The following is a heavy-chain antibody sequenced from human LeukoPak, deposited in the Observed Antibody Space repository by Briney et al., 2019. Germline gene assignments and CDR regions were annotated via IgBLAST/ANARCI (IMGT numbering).Heavy chain of an antibody. Sequence: GASVKVSCKASGYTFTSYGIGWVRQAPGQGLEWMGWISAYNGNTNYAQKLQGRVTMTTDTSTSTAYMELRSLRSDDTAVYYCARDKLLWFGELSGFDYWGQGTLVTVSS. CDR2: ISAYNGNT. J-gene: IGHJ4*02. CDR3: ARDKLLWFGELSGFDY. D-gene: IGHD3-10*01. CDR1: GYTFTSYG. V-gene: IGHV1-18*01.